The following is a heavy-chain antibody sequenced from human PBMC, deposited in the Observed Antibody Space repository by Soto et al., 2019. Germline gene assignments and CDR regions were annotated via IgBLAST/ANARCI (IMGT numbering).Heavy chain of an antibody. CDR1: GYTFTGYY. Sequence: GASVKVSCKASGYTFTGYYMHWVRQAPGQGLEWMGWINPNSGGTNYAQKFKGWVTMTRDTSISTDYMELSRLKSDDTAVYYCSRYHYKVRGVNSGYGMDVWGQGTTVTVSS. CDR3: SRYHYKVRGVNSGYGMDV. V-gene: IGHV1-2*04. CDR2: INPNSGGT. D-gene: IGHD3-10*01. J-gene: IGHJ6*02.